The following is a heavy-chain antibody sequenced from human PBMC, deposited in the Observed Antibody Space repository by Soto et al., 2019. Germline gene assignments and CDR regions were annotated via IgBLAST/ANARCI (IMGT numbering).Heavy chain of an antibody. V-gene: IGHV4-31*03. D-gene: IGHD1-26*01. CDR2: IYYSGST. Sequence: PSETLSLTCTVSGGSISSGGYYWSWIRQHPGKGLEWIGYIYYSGSTYYNPSLKSRVTISVDTSKNQFSLKLSSVTSADTAVYYCARDHWGAQTAFDIWGQGTLVTVS. J-gene: IGHJ3*02. CDR1: GGSISSGGYY. CDR3: ARDHWGAQTAFDI.